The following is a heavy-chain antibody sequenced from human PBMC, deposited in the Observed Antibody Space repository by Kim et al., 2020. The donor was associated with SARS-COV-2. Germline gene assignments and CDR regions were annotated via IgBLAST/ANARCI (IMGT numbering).Heavy chain of an antibody. V-gene: IGHV3-48*03. CDR2: ISSSGSTI. CDR1: GFTFSSYE. CDR3: AREGVTLGSGSDYPFIYYYYGMDV. Sequence: GGSLRLSCAASGFTFSSYEMNWVRQAPGKGLEWVSYISSSGSTIYYADSVKGRFTISRDNAKNSLYLQMNSLRAEDTAVYYCAREGVTLGSGSDYPFIYYYYGMDVWGQGTTVTVSS. J-gene: IGHJ6*02. D-gene: IGHD3-10*01.